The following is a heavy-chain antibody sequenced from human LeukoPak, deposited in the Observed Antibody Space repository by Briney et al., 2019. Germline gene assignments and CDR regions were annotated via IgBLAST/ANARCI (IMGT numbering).Heavy chain of an antibody. J-gene: IGHJ4*02. CDR3: ARGLLDIVVVPAALGVFDY. V-gene: IGHV5-51*01. CDR1: GYSFSNYW. CDR2: IYPGDSDT. Sequence: GESLKISCKGSGYSFSNYWIGWVRQMPGKGLEWMGSIYPGDSDTRYSPSFQGQVTISADKSISTAYLQWSSLKASDTAMYYCARGLLDIVVVPAALGVFDYWGQGTLVTVSS. D-gene: IGHD2-2*03.